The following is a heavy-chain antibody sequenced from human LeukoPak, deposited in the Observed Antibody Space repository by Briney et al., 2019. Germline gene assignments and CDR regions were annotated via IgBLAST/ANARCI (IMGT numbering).Heavy chain of an antibody. CDR3: ARESSSSWPPGTYAFDI. D-gene: IGHD6-13*01. Sequence: ASVTVSCMASGGTFSSYAISWVRQAPGQGLEWVGGIIPIFGTANYAQTFQGRVTITTDESTSTAYMELSRLRSEDTAVYYCARESSSSWPPGTYAFDIWGQGTMVTVSS. J-gene: IGHJ3*02. V-gene: IGHV1-69*05. CDR1: GGTFSSYA. CDR2: IIPIFGTA.